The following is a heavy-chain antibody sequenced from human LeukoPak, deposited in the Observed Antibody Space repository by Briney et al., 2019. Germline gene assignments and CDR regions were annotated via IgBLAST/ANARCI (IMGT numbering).Heavy chain of an antibody. D-gene: IGHD6-13*01. CDR1: GFTFSSYS. V-gene: IGHV3-48*04. CDR3: AKASHSSSWKNWFDP. Sequence: PGGSLRLSCAASGFTFSSYSMAWVRQAPGKGLEWVSYISIRSSTIYYADSVKGRFTISRDNAKNSLYLQMNSLRAEDTALYYCAKASHSSSWKNWFDPWGQGTLVTVSS. CDR2: ISIRSSTI. J-gene: IGHJ5*02.